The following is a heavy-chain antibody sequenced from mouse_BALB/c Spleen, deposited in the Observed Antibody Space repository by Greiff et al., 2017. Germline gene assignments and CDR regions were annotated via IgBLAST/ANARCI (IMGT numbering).Heavy chain of an antibody. Sequence: DVMLVESGGGLVQPGGSLKLSCAASGFTFSSYGMSWVRQTPDKRLELVATINSNGGSTYYPDSVKGRFTISRDNAKNTLYLQMSSLKSEDTAMYYCARGNEVYWGQGTLVTVSA. V-gene: IGHV5-6-3*01. CDR2: INSNGGST. CDR1: GFTFSSYG. CDR3: ARGNEVY. J-gene: IGHJ3*01. D-gene: IGHD1-2*01.